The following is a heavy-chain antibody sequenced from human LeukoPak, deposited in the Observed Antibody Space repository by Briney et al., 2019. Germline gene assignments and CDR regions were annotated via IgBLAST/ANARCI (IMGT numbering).Heavy chain of an antibody. V-gene: IGHV3-7*01. CDR2: INQDGSEE. CDR1: GFTFSNEW. J-gene: IGHJ4*02. D-gene: IGHD5-12*01. CDR3: VRDGGVSGYDLLDY. Sequence: GGSLRVSCAASGFTFSNEWMTWGRQAPGKGMEWVAQINQDGSEEYYMDSVKARFTISRDNAKNSVFLQMNSLRAEDTAVYYCVRDGGVSGYDLLDYWGQGTLVTVSS.